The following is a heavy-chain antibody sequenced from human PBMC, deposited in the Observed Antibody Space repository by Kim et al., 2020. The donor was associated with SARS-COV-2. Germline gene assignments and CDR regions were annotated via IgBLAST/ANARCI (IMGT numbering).Heavy chain of an antibody. CDR1: GFTFSSYS. CDR2: ISSSSSYI. D-gene: IGHD3-22*01. J-gene: IGHJ4*02. CDR3: ARPTPYYYDSSGYYQVFDY. V-gene: IGHV3-21*01. Sequence: GGSLRLSCAASGFTFSSYSMNWVRQAPGKGLEWVSSISSSSSYIYYADSLKGRFTISRDNAKNSLYLQMNSLRAEDTAVYYCARPTPYYYDSSGYYQVFDYWGQGTLVTVSS.